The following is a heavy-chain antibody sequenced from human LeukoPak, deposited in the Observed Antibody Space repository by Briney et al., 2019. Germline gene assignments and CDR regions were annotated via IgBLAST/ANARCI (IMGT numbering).Heavy chain of an antibody. Sequence: GGSLRLSCAASGFIFSSYWMSWVRQAPGKGLEWVANIKQDGSEKYYVDSVKGRFTVSRDNAKNSLYLQMNSLRTEDTAVYYCARAVGSGWFDDDCWGQGTLVTVSS. D-gene: IGHD6-19*01. CDR3: ARAVGSGWFDDDC. CDR1: GFIFSSYW. V-gene: IGHV3-7*03. J-gene: IGHJ4*02. CDR2: IKQDGSEK.